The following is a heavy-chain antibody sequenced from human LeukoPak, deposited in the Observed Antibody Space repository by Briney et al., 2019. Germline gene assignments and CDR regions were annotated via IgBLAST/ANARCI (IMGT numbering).Heavy chain of an antibody. CDR3: ATAVDVDTAMVYAFDI. D-gene: IGHD5-18*01. CDR2: INHSGST. V-gene: IGHV4-34*01. Sequence: SETLSLTCAVYGGSFSGYYWSWIRQPPGKGLEWIGEINHSGSTNYSPSLKSRVTISVDTSKNQFSLKLSSVTAADTAVYYCATAVDVDTAMVYAFDIWGQGTMVTVSS. CDR1: GGSFSGYY. J-gene: IGHJ3*02.